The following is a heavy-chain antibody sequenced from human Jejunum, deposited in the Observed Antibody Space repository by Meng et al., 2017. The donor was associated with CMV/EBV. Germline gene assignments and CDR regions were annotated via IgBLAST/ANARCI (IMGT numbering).Heavy chain of an antibody. CDR2: IDSNSGET. D-gene: IGHD6-19*01. V-gene: IGHV1-2*02. Sequence: SGFSFLVYCLRVVRQDPGQGLELMGWIDSNSGETNSAQKFSGRVTLTRDTSITTAYMEVISLRSDDTAVYYCAREQTVSGSRGLDYWGQGTLVTVSS. J-gene: IGHJ4*02. CDR3: AREQTVSGSRGLDY. CDR1: GFSFLVYC.